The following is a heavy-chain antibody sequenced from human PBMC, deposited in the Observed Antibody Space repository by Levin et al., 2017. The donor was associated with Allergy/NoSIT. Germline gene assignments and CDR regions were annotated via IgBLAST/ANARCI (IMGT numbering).Heavy chain of an antibody. V-gene: IGHV3-23*01. Sequence: GESLKISCAASGFTFSSYAMSWVRQAPGKGLEWVSAISGSGGSTYYADSVRGRFTFSRDNSKNTLYLQMNSLRAEDTAVYYCAKAGGLSSSPPTYYYYYYMDVWGKGTTVTVSS. CDR3: AKAGGLSSSPPTYYYYYYMDV. D-gene: IGHD6-6*01. J-gene: IGHJ6*03. CDR2: ISGSGGST. CDR1: GFTFSSYA.